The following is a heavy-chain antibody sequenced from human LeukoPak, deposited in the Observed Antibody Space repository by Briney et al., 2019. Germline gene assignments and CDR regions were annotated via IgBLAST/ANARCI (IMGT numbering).Heavy chain of an antibody. CDR3: AKDRGYYGSGSPLGYFDY. D-gene: IGHD3-10*01. Sequence: GGSLRLSCAASGFTFSSYAMSWVRQAPGKGLEWVSAISGSGGSTYYADSVKGRFTIPRDNSKNTLYLQMNSLRAEDTAVYYCAKDRGYYGSGSPLGYFDYWGQGTLVTVSS. CDR1: GFTFSSYA. CDR2: ISGSGGST. J-gene: IGHJ4*02. V-gene: IGHV3-23*01.